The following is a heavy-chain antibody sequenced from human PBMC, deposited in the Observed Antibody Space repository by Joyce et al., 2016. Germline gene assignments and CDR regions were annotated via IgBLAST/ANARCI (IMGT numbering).Heavy chain of an antibody. V-gene: IGHV4-59*01. CDR2: FYNSGSS. J-gene: IGHJ4*02. D-gene: IGHD4-17*01. Sequence: QVQLQESGPGLVKPSETLSLTCTVSGGTIRTYYWNWIRQSPGNGLEWIGFFYNSGSSNYNPSLRGRVTISGDTSKNQFSLKLTYVTPADTAVYFCARHQGDEGADDDYKYYFDYWGQGTLITVSS. CDR3: ARHQGDEGADDDYKYYFDY. CDR1: GGTIRTYY.